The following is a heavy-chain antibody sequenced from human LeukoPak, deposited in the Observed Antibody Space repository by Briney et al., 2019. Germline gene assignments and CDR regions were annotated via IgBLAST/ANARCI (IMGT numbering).Heavy chain of an antibody. CDR3: AREAYCGGDCYSGFDY. CDR2: IYYSGST. V-gene: IGHV4-59*01. Sequence: SETLSLTCTVSGGSISSYHWSWIRQPPGKGLEWIGYIYYSGSTNYNPSLKSRVTISVDTSKNQFSLKLSSVTAADTAVYYCAREAYCGGDCYSGFDYWGQGTLVTVSS. CDR1: GGSISSYH. J-gene: IGHJ4*02. D-gene: IGHD2-21*02.